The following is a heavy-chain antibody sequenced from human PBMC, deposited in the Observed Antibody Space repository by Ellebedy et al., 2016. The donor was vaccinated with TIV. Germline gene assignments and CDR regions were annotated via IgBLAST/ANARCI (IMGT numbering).Heavy chain of an antibody. J-gene: IGHJ4*02. CDR2: ISRSGGNT. CDR1: GFTFSSYS. D-gene: IGHD1-7*01. V-gene: IGHV3-48*01. Sequence: GGSLRLSCAGSGFTFSSYSFNWVRQAPGKGLEWISYISRSGGNTFYAYSVKGRFTISRDSAKDSVYLQMSSLRAEDTALYYCARETNYAFDSWGQGTLVTVSS. CDR3: ARETNYAFDS.